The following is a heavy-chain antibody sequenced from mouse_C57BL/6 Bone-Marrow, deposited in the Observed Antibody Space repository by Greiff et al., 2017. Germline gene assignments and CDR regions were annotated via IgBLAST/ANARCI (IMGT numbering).Heavy chain of an antibody. J-gene: IGHJ1*03. CDR2: IDPSDSYT. V-gene: IGHV1-59*01. D-gene: IGHD1-1*01. Sequence: QVQLQQPGAELVRPGTSVKLSCKASGYTFTSYWMHWVKQRPGQGLEWIGVIDPSDSYTNYNQKFKGKATLTVDTSSSTAYMQLSSLTSEDSAVYYCAGFYYYGSNWYFDVWGTGTTVTVSS. CDR1: GYTFTSYW. CDR3: AGFYYYGSNWYFDV.